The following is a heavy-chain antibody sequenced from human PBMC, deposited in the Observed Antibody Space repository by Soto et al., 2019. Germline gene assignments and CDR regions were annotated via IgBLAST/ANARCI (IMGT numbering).Heavy chain of an antibody. V-gene: IGHV3-23*01. Sequence: GGSLRLSCAASGFTFSSYAMSWVRQAPGKGLEWVSAISGSGGRTYYADSVKGRFTISRDNSKNTLYLQMNSLRAEDTAVYYCAKPADYYDSSGYVYAMDVWGQGTTVTVSS. CDR1: GFTFSSYA. D-gene: IGHD3-22*01. J-gene: IGHJ6*02. CDR2: ISGSGGRT. CDR3: AKPADYYDSSGYVYAMDV.